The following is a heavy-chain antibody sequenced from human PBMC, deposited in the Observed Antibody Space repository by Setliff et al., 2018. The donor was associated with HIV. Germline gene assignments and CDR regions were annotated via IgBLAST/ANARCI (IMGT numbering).Heavy chain of an antibody. J-gene: IGHJ6*03. D-gene: IGHD3-10*01. CDR1: VGSVSSGNHY. CDR2: IYTSGST. Sequence: SETLSLTCTVSVGSVSSGNHYWSWIRQPAGKGLEWIGRIYTSGSTNYNPSLKSRVTISVDTSRNQFSLKLSSVTAADTAVYYCARDGPLEGSYRYYYYYMDVWGKGTTVTVSS. V-gene: IGHV4-61*02. CDR3: ARDGPLEGSYRYYYYYMDV.